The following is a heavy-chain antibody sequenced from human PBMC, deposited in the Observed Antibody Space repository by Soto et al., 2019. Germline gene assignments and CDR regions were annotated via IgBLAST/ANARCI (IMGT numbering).Heavy chain of an antibody. CDR1: GYTFTSYA. V-gene: IGHV1-3*01. J-gene: IGHJ4*02. Sequence: ASVKVSCKASGYTFTSYAMHWVRQAPGQRLEWMGWISAGNGNTKYSQKFQGRVTITRDTSASTSYMELSSLRSEDTAVYYCARGYYDEGYVDYWGQGTLVTVSS. D-gene: IGHD3-22*01. CDR2: ISAGNGNT. CDR3: ARGYYDEGYVDY.